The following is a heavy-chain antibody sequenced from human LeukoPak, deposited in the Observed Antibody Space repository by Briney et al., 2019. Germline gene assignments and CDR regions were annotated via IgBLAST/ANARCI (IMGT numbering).Heavy chain of an antibody. CDR1: GGSFSGYY. J-gene: IGHJ4*02. CDR3: ARVLDDFWSGYTIDY. D-gene: IGHD3-3*01. V-gene: IGHV4-59*10. CDR2: IYTSGST. Sequence: SETLSLTRAVYGGSFSGYYWSWIRQPAGKGLEWIGRIYTSGSTNYNPSLKSRVTISVDTSKNQFSLKLSSVTAADTAVYYCARVLDDFWSGYTIDYWGQGTLVTVSS.